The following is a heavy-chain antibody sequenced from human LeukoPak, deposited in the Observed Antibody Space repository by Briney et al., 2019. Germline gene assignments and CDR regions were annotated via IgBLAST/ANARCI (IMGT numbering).Heavy chain of an antibody. V-gene: IGHV4-59*08. J-gene: IGHJ3*02. CDR1: GGSISSYH. CDR3: ARSVSWGLLVRDDAFDI. D-gene: IGHD2-21*01. Sequence: PSETLSLTCTVSGGSISSYHWIWIRQPPGKGLEWIGYIHYSGSTNYNPSLKSRVTTPVDTSKKQFSLKLRSVTAADTAVYYCARSVSWGLLVRDDAFDIWGQGTMVTVSS. CDR2: IHYSGST.